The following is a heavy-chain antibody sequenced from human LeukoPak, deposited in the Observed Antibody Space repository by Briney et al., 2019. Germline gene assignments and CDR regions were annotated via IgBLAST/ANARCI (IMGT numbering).Heavy chain of an antibody. CDR3: ARDPLTQTPSHYMDV. CDR2: INPNSGGT. V-gene: IGHV1-2*02. D-gene: IGHD2-21*02. Sequence: ASVKVSCKASGYTFTGYYMHWVRQAPGQGLEWMGWINPNSGGTNYAQKFQGRVTMTRDTSISTAYMELSRLRSDDTAVYYCARDPLTQTPSHYMDVWGKGTTVTVSS. J-gene: IGHJ6*03. CDR1: GYTFTGYY.